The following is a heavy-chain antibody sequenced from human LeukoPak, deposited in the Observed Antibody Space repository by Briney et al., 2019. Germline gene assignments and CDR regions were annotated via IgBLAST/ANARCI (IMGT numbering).Heavy chain of an antibody. D-gene: IGHD4-17*01. CDR3: ARISNEHGDYDSAY. J-gene: IGHJ4*02. CDR2: IKTNSGGT. V-gene: IGHV1-2*02. CDR1: GYTFTGYY. Sequence: ASVNVSSTASGYTFTGYYIHWVRHAPGQGLEGMGWIKTNSGGTNYAQKFQGRVSMTRDTSISTAYMELTRLRSDDTAVYYCARISNEHGDYDSAYGGQGTLVTVS.